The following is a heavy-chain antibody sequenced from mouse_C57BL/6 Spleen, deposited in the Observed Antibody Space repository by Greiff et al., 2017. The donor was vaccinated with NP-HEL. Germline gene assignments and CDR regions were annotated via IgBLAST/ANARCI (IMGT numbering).Heavy chain of an antibody. J-gene: IGHJ1*03. D-gene: IGHD2-4*01. CDR1: GFSLTSYA. CDR2: IWTGGGT. V-gene: IGHV2-9-1*01. CDR3: ARGIYYDYDVRYFDV. Sequence: QVQLKESGPGLVAPSQSLSITCTVSGFSLTSYAISWVRQPPGKGLEWLGVIWTGGGTNYNSALKSRLSISKDNSKSQVFLKMNRLRTDDTARYYCARGIYYDYDVRYFDVWGTGTTVTVSS.